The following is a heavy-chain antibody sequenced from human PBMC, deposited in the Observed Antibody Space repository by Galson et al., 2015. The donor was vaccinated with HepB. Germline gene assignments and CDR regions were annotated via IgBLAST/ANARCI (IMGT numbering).Heavy chain of an antibody. V-gene: IGHV3-53*04. CDR2: IYNGGTT. CDR3: ARAHTNGWLAIEH. J-gene: IGHJ1*01. CDR1: EFTAGSSY. Sequence: SLRLSCAVSEFTAGSSYMTWVRQAPGKGLESVSVIYNGGTTKYADSVEGRFTISRHSSSNSVYLQMNSLRAEDTAVYYCARAHTNGWLAIEHWGQGTLVTVSS. D-gene: IGHD6-19*01.